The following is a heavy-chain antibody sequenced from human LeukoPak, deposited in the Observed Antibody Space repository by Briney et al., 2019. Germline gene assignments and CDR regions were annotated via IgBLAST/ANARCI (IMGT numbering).Heavy chain of an antibody. Sequence: KPSETLSLTCAVSGYSISSGYYWGWIRQPPGKGLEWIGEINHSGSTNYNPSLKSLVTISVDTSKNQFSLKLSSVTAADTAVYYCARYYYDSSGYSQYYFDYWGQGTLVTVSS. D-gene: IGHD3-22*01. CDR2: INHSGST. CDR1: GYSISSGYY. V-gene: IGHV4-38-2*01. J-gene: IGHJ4*02. CDR3: ARYYYDSSGYSQYYFDY.